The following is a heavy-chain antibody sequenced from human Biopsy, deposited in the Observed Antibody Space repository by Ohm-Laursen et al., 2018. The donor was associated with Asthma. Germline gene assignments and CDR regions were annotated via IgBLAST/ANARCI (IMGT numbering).Heavy chain of an antibody. D-gene: IGHD4-17*01. CDR1: GYSLTDLS. V-gene: IGHV1-24*01. CDR2: HDHEEGGT. CDR3: ASDFPKDYVRYNFQY. J-gene: IGHJ4*02. Sequence: SSVKVSCKISGYSLTDLSMHWVRQAPGQGLEWMGGHDHEEGGTANARRFQGRVTMTEDTSTDTAYMELSSLSSDDTAVYYCASDFPKDYVRYNFQYWGQGTLVTVSS.